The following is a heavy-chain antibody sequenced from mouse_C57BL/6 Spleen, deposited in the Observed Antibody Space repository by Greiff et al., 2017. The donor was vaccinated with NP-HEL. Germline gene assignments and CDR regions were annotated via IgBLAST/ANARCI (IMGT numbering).Heavy chain of an antibody. CDR3: ANNYYGSSAWFAY. D-gene: IGHD1-1*01. J-gene: IGHJ3*01. CDR2: IDPSDSYT. CDR1: GYTFTSYW. V-gene: IGHV1-69*01. Sequence: VQLQQPGAELVMPGASVKLSCKASGYTFTSYWMHWVKQRPGQGLEWIGEIDPSDSYTNYNQKFKGKSTLTVDKSSSTAYMQLSSLTSEDSAVYYCANNYYGSSAWFAYWGQGTLVTVSA.